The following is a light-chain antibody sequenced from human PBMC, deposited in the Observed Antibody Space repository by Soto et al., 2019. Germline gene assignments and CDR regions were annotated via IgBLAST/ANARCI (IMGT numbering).Light chain of an antibody. Sequence: QSALTQPRSVSGSPGQSVTISCTGTSSDVGTYNYVSWYQQHPGKAPKLMIYDVSQRPSGVPDRFSGSKSGNTASLTISGHHAEDESDYYCCSYAGRYASVFGGGTKLTVL. CDR2: DVS. V-gene: IGLV2-11*01. CDR3: CSYAGRYASV. J-gene: IGLJ2*01. CDR1: SSDVGTYNY.